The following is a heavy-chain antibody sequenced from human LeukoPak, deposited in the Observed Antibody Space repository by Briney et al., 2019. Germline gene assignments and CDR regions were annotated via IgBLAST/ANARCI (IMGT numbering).Heavy chain of an antibody. D-gene: IGHD1-7*01. CDR1: GFTFSSYS. V-gene: IGHV3-9*01. J-gene: IGHJ4*02. CDR2: ISWNSGSI. CDR3: AKGTKLGKAHPDYFDY. Sequence: TGGSLRLSCAASGFTFSSYSLNWVRQAPGKGLEWVSGISWNSGSIGYADSVKGRFTISRDNAKNSLYLQMNSLRAEDTALYYCAKGTKLGKAHPDYFDYWGQGTLVTVSS.